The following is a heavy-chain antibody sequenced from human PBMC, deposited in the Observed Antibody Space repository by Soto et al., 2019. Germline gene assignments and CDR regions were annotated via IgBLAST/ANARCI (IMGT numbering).Heavy chain of an antibody. CDR3: ARAIGPTLFDY. CDR1: GFTFSSYD. Sequence: AVGSLRLSCSASGFTFSSYDMHWVRQGPGKGLEWVSAIGTAGDTNYAGSVKGRFTISRENAKNSLYLQMNSLRAGDTAIYFCARAIGPTLFDYWGQGTQVTVSS. D-gene: IGHD3-22*01. J-gene: IGHJ4*02. V-gene: IGHV3-13*04. CDR2: IGTAGDT.